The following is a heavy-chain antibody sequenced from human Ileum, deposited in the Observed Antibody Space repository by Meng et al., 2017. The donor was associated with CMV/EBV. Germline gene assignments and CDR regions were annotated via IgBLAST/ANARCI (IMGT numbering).Heavy chain of an antibody. V-gene: IGHV1-18*01. Sequence: ASVKVSCKASGYAFSSYGFTWVRQAPGQGLEWMGWISPYKGKTNYAQKFQGRVTMTTDTATSTAYMELGSLRSDDTAVYYCARDSTRYCSSTSCYSGYWGQGTLVTVS. J-gene: IGHJ4*02. CDR1: GYAFSSYG. CDR3: ARDSTRYCSSTSCYSGY. CDR2: ISPYKGKT. D-gene: IGHD2-2*02.